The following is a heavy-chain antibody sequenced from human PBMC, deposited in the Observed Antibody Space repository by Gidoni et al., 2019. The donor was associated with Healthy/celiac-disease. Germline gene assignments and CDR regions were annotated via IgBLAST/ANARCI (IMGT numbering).Heavy chain of an antibody. J-gene: IGHJ6*02. CDR2: INPSGGST. CDR3: ARGDHIVVVVAATPRSSKYGMDV. CDR1: GYTFTSYY. V-gene: IGHV1-46*01. D-gene: IGHD2-15*01. Sequence: QVQLAQSGAEVKKPGASVKVSCKASGYTFTSYYMHWVRQAPGQGLEWMGIINPSGGSTSYAQKFQGRVTMTRDTSTSTVYMELSSLRSEDTAVYYCARGDHIVVVVAATPRSSKYGMDVWGQGTTVTVSS.